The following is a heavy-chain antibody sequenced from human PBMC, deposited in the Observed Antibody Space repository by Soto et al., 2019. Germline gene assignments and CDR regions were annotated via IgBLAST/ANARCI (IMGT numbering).Heavy chain of an antibody. CDR3: ARDSPAGTIPGRFDY. D-gene: IGHD1-1*01. CDR1: GGSISSYY. Sequence: PSETLSLTCTVSGGSISSYYWSWIRQPAGKGLEWIGRIYTSGSTNYNPSLKSRVTMSVDTSKNQFSLKLSSVTAADTAVYYCARDSPAGTIPGRFDYWGQGTLVTVSS. J-gene: IGHJ4*02. CDR2: IYTSGST. V-gene: IGHV4-4*07.